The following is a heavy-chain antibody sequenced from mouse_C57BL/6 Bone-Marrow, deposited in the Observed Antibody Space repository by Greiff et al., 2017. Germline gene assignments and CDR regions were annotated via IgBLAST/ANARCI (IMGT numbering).Heavy chain of an antibody. CDR3: ARGGGPDY. Sequence: QVQLQQPGAELVMPGASVKLSCKASGYTFTSYWMHWVKQRPGQGLEWIGVIDPSDSYTNYNQKFKGKATLTVDTSSSTAYMQLSSLTSEDSAVYYCARGGGPDYWGQGTTLTVSS. CDR2: IDPSDSYT. CDR1: GYTFTSYW. J-gene: IGHJ2*01. V-gene: IGHV1-69*01.